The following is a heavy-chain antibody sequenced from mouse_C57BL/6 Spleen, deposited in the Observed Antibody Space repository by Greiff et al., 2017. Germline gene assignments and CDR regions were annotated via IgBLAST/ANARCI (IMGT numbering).Heavy chain of an antibody. V-gene: IGHV6-3*01. Sequence: EVKVEESGGGLVQPGGSMKLSCVASGFTFSNYWMNWVRQSPEKGLEWVAQIRLKSDNYATHYAESVQGRITISRDDSKSSVYLQMNNLRDEDTGMYYGTDYYRYYYAMDYWGQGTSVTVSS. J-gene: IGHJ4*01. CDR1: GFTFSNYW. D-gene: IGHD2-1*01. CDR3: TDYYRYYYAMDY. CDR2: IRLKSDNYAT.